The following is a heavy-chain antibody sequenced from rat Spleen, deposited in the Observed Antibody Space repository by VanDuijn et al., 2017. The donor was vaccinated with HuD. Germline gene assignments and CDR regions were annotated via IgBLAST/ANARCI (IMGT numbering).Heavy chain of an antibody. D-gene: IGHD1-8*01. CDR2: ISSDGGRN. J-gene: IGHJ3*01. V-gene: IGHV5-29*01. Sequence: EVQLVESGGGLVQPGRSLKLSCVASGFTFRGYAMAWVRQAPTKGLEWVATISSDGGRNFYRDSVKGRFTISRDNAKSTLYLQMDSLRSEDTATYYCAKEGDGGYSSYPNWFAYWGQGTLVTVSS. CDR3: AKEGDGGYSSYPNWFAY. CDR1: GFTFRGYA.